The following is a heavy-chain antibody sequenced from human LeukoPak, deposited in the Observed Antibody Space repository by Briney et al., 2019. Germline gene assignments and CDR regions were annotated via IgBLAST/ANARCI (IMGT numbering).Heavy chain of an antibody. Sequence: GGSLRLSCAASGFTFGDYYMSWIRQAPGRGLEWISYISSSGSYTNYADSVKGRFTISRDNARNSLFLQMNRLRADGTAVYYCTKDGEGMDVWGQGTTVTVSS. CDR1: GFTFGDYY. D-gene: IGHD7-27*01. J-gene: IGHJ6*02. CDR3: TKDGEGMDV. CDR2: ISSSGSYT. V-gene: IGHV3-11*05.